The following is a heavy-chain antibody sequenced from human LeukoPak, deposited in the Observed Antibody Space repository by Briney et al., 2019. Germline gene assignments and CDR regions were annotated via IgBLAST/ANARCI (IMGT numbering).Heavy chain of an antibody. Sequence: PGGSLRLSCAASGFTFSSYEMNWIRQAPGKGLEWVSYISSSGSTIYYADSVKGRFTISRDNSKNTLYLQMNSLRPEDTAVYYCARGGKRALAGTRSPQYFQHWGQGTLVTVSS. J-gene: IGHJ1*01. CDR3: ARGGKRALAGTRSPQYFQH. CDR1: GFTFSSYE. D-gene: IGHD6-19*01. V-gene: IGHV3-48*03. CDR2: ISSSGSTI.